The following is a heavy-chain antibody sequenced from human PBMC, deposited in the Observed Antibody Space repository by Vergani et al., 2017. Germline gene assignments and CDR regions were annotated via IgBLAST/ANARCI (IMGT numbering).Heavy chain of an antibody. CDR1: GFTFSSYA. CDR2: ISYDGRNK. J-gene: IGHJ4*02. V-gene: IGHV3-30-3*01. CDR3: AGDSDFWSGYYTLGY. Sequence: QVQLVESGVGVVQPGRSLRLSCAASGFTFSSYAMHWVRQAPGKGLEWVAVISYDGRNKYYADSVKGRFTISRDNSKNTLYLQMNSLRAEDTAVYYCAGDSDFWSGYYTLGYWGQGTLVTVSS. D-gene: IGHD3-3*01.